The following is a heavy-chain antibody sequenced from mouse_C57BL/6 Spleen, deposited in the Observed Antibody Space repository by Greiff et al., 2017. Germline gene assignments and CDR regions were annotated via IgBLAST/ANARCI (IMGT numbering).Heavy chain of an antibody. Sequence: QVQLQQSGAELVMPGASVKLSCKASGYTFTSYWMHWVKQRPGQGLEWIGEIDPSDSYTNYNQKFKGKSTLTVDKSSSTAYMQLSSLTSEDSAVYYCVRQLKYYFDYWGQGTTLTVSS. CDR1: GYTFTSYW. J-gene: IGHJ2*01. V-gene: IGHV1-69*01. CDR3: VRQLKYYFDY. D-gene: IGHD3-2*02. CDR2: IDPSDSYT.